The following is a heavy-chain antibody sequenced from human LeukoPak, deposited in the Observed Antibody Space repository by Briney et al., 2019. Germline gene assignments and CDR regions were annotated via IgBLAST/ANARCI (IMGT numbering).Heavy chain of an antibody. Sequence: GGSLRLSFAASGFTFTSHTMNWVGKAPGKGLEWVSSIGIDTTTIYYADSVKGRFTISRDNAKNSLYLQMSSLRADDTAVYYCARGGSPWNWFDSWGQGTLVTVSS. CDR1: GFTFTSHT. J-gene: IGHJ5*01. D-gene: IGHD3-10*01. V-gene: IGHV3-21*01. CDR3: ARGGSPWNWFDS. CDR2: IGIDTTTI.